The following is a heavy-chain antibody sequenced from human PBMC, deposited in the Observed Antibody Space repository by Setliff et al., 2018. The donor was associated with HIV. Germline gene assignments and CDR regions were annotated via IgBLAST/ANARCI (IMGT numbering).Heavy chain of an antibody. CDR3: ARVSCSSWYSIPQYYYYSMDV. V-gene: IGHV4-34*01. CDR2: IYYSGST. D-gene: IGHD6-13*01. J-gene: IGHJ6*03. CDR1: GGSFSGYY. Sequence: PSETLSLTCAVYGGSFSGYYWSWIRQPPGKGLEWIGNIYYSGSTYYNPSLKSRVTISVDTSKNQFSLKLSSVTAADTAVYYCARVSCSSWYSIPQYYYYSMDVWGNGTTVTVSS.